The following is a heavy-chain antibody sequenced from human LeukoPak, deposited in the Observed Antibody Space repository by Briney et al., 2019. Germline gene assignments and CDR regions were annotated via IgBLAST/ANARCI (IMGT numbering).Heavy chain of an antibody. CDR1: GGSISSYY. Sequence: SETLSLTCTVSGGSISSYYWNWIRQPPGKGLEWIGFIYYTGSTNYSPSLKSRVTISEETSKNQISLKLSSVTAAYTAVYYCVRSFSGTDFESWGQGTLVTVSS. CDR2: IYYTGST. D-gene: IGHD5-12*01. V-gene: IGHV4-59*01. CDR3: VRSFSGTDFES. J-gene: IGHJ4*02.